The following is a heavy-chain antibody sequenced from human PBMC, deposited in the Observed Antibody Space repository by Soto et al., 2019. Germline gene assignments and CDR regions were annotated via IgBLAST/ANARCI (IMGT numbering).Heavy chain of an antibody. CDR2: IYYSGST. D-gene: IGHD3-22*01. CDR1: GGSISSGGYY. V-gene: IGHV4-31*03. CDR3: ARDYYYDSSGYYYDI. Sequence: SETLSLTCTVSGGSISSGGYYWSWIRQHPGKGLEWIGYIYYSGSTYYNPSLKSRVTISVDTSKNQFSLKLSSVTAADTAVYYCARDYYYDSSGYYYDIWGQGTMVTVSS. J-gene: IGHJ3*02.